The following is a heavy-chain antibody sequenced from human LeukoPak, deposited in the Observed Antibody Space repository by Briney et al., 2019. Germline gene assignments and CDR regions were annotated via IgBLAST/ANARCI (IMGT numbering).Heavy chain of an antibody. J-gene: IGHJ4*02. Sequence: SETLSLACTVSGGSISSSDDYWGWIRQPPGKGLEWIGVIYYGGSTYYHPSLKSRVTISMDTSKSQFSLRLTSLTAADTAVYYCAGGVGATTYFWGQGTLVTVSS. V-gene: IGHV4-39*07. D-gene: IGHD1-26*01. CDR3: AGGVGATTYF. CDR2: IYYGGST. CDR1: GGSISSSDDY.